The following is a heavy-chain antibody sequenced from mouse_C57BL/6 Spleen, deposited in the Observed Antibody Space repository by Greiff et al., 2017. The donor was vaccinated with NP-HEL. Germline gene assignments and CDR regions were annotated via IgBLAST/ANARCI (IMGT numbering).Heavy chain of an antibody. D-gene: IGHD2-3*01. CDR2: ISYDGSN. CDR1: GYSITSGYY. J-gene: IGHJ1*03. CDR3: ARAYDGYSHWYFDV. V-gene: IGHV3-6*01. Sequence: VQLQQSGPGLVKPSQSLSLTCSVTGYSITSGYYWNWIRQFPGNKLEWMGYISYDGSNNYNPSLKNRISITRDTSKNQFFLKLNSVTTEDTATYYCARAYDGYSHWYFDVWGTGTTVTVSS.